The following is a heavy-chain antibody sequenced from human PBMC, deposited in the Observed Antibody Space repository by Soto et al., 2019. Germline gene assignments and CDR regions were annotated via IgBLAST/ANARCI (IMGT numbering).Heavy chain of an antibody. CDR2: MSYDGSKI. CDR1: GFAFDTYG. V-gene: IGHV3-30*18. Sequence: GGSLRLSCEASGFAFDTYGMHWIRQGAGQGLEWVATMSYDGSKIYYRDSVRGRFSISRDDSKRTLYLQMNSLRAEDTAVYYCAKDRDPYYYYYLMDVRGHGTTVTVSS. J-gene: IGHJ6*02. CDR3: AKDRDPYYYYYLMDV.